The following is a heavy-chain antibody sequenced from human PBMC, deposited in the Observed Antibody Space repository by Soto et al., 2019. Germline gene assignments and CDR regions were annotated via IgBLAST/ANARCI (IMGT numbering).Heavy chain of an antibody. V-gene: IGHV3-21*01. CDR1: GFTFSSYS. CDR2: ISSSSSYI. D-gene: IGHD4-17*01. J-gene: IGHJ6*02. Sequence: EVQLVESGGGLVKPGGSLRLSCAASGFTFSSYSMNWVRQAPGKGLGWVSSISSSSSYIYYADSVKGRFTISRDNAKNSLYLQMNSLRAEDTAVYYCARNGPGYYGMDVWGQGTTVTVSS. CDR3: ARNGPGYYGMDV.